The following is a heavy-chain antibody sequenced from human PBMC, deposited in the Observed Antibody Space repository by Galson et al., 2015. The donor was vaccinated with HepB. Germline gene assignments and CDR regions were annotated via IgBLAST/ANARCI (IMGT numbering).Heavy chain of an antibody. V-gene: IGHV3-23*01. D-gene: IGHD3-10*01. CDR2: ISGSGGST. Sequence: SLRLSCAASGFTFSSYAMSWVRQAPGKGLEWVSAISGSGGSTYYADSVKGRFTISRDNSKNTLYLQVNSLRAEDTAVYYCAKNMVRGVDSFDYWGQGTLVTVSS. CDR3: AKNMVRGVDSFDY. CDR1: GFTFSSYA. J-gene: IGHJ4*02.